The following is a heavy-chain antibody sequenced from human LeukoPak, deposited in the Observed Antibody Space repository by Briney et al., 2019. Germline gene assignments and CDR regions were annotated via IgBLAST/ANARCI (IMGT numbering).Heavy chain of an antibody. CDR1: GSALSKIS. D-gene: IGHD3-9*01. Sequence: ASVRVSCKVSGSALSKISIDWVRQAPGKGLEWMGTVGHEDGTTIHAQKFQGRFNMTVDTATDTAYMEMSSLMSEDTAIYYCATGAIVFYFWGQGALVSVSS. CDR3: ATGAIVFYF. CDR2: VGHEDGTT. V-gene: IGHV1-24*01. J-gene: IGHJ4*02.